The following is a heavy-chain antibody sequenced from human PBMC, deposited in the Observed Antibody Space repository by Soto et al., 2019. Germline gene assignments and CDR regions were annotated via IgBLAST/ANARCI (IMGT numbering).Heavy chain of an antibody. J-gene: IGHJ5*02. CDR2: ISAYNGNT. V-gene: IGHV1-18*01. CDR3: ARGFPYYYDSSGYLRFDP. D-gene: IGHD3-22*01. CDR1: GYTFTSYG. Sequence: VASVKVSCKASGYTFTSYGISWVRQAPGQGLEWMGWISAYNGNTNYAQKLQGRVTMTRNTSISTAYMELSSLRSEDTAVYYCARGFPYYYDSSGYLRFDPWGQGTLVTVSS.